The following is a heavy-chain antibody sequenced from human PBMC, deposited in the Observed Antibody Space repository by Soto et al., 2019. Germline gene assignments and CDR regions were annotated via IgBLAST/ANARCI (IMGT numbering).Heavy chain of an antibody. Sequence: SETLSLTCTVSGGSISSGDYYWSWIRQPPGKGLEWIGYIYYSGSTYYNPSLKSRVTISVDTPKNQFSLHLYSVTPEDTAVYYCTGITSFRGMDVWGQGTPVTVSS. V-gene: IGHV4-30-4*03. CDR1: GGSISSGDYY. CDR3: TGITSFRGMDV. J-gene: IGHJ6*02. D-gene: IGHD4-4*01. CDR2: IYYSGST.